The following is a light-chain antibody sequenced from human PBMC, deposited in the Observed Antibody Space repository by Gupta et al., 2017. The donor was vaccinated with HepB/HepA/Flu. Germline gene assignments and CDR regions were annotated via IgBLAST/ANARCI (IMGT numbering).Light chain of an antibody. CDR3: MQRLELPIT. Sequence: VMSQTPLPLPVSPGGPDPTSCRSRPSLFTGDDGNTYLDWYLQKPWPSPQLLIYTRSYQASGVPDQFSGSGSGTNFTLKISRVEAYDVGIYYCMQRLELPITFGPGTKVDVK. J-gene: IGKJ3*01. CDR2: TRS. V-gene: IGKV2-40*01. CDR1: PSLFTGDDGNTY.